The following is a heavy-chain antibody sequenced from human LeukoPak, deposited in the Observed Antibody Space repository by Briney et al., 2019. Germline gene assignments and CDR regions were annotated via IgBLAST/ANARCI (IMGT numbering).Heavy chain of an antibody. D-gene: IGHD3-10*01. J-gene: IGHJ4*02. CDR2: INHSGST. CDR1: GGSFSGYY. CDR3: ARDARGHSGLNRYDY. Sequence: SETLSLTCAVYGGSFSGYYWSWIRQPPGKGLEWIGEINHSGSTNYNPSLKSRVTISVDTSKNQFSLKLSSVTAADTAVYYCARDARGHSGLNRYDYWGQGTLVTVSS. V-gene: IGHV4-34*01.